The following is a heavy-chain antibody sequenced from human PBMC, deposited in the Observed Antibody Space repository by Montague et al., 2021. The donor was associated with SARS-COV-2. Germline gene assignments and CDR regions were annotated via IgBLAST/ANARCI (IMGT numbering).Heavy chain of an antibody. CDR1: GDSIIDDD. Sequence: SETLSLTCTVSGDSIIDDDWSWIRQPPGKGLEWIVNIFKNGKTDYNPSLTSPVITSVDTSKSQFSLKVTSEAAADTAVYYCARYYERSLDVWGQGTTVTVSS. CDR2: IFKNGKT. V-gene: IGHV4-59*08. D-gene: IGHD3-22*01. J-gene: IGHJ6*02. CDR3: ARYYERSLDV.